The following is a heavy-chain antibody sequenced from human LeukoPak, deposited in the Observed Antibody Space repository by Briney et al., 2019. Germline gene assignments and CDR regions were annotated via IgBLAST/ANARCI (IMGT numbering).Heavy chain of an antibody. CDR1: GYTFTSYG. Sequence: ASVKVSCKASGYTFTSYGISWVRQAPGQGLEWMGWISAYNGDTNYAQKLQGRVTMTTDTSTSTAYMELRSLRSDDTAVYYCARGEDSSSWYGLHYWGQGTLVTVSS. J-gene: IGHJ4*02. V-gene: IGHV1-18*01. CDR3: ARGEDSSSWYGLHY. D-gene: IGHD6-13*01. CDR2: ISAYNGDT.